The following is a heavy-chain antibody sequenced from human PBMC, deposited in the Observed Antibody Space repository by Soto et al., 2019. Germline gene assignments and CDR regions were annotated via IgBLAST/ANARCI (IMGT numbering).Heavy chain of an antibody. Sequence: EVQLEESGGALVQPGRSLRLSCAASGFTFDDYAMHWVRQVLGKGPEWVSSISWNSGNIGYADSVKGRFTTSRDNAKNSLYLQMNSLRPEDTALYYCVRSKGGYSYGTPFDYWGQGTLVTVSS. J-gene: IGHJ4*02. V-gene: IGHV3-9*01. CDR3: VRSKGGYSYGTPFDY. CDR1: GFTFDDYA. D-gene: IGHD5-18*01. CDR2: ISWNSGNI.